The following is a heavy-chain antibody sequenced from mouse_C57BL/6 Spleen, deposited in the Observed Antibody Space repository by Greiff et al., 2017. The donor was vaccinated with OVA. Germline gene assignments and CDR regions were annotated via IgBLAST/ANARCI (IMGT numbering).Heavy chain of an antibody. CDR1: GYTFTSYW. CDR3: ARRGKYYDLDY. V-gene: IGHV1-50*01. Sequence: VQLQQPGAELVKPGASVKLSCKASGYTFTSYWMQWVKQRPGQGLEWIGEIDPSDSYTNYNQKFKGKATLTVDTSSSTAYMQLSSLTSEDSAVYYCARRGKYYDLDYWGQGTTLTVSS. J-gene: IGHJ2*01. D-gene: IGHD2-3*01. CDR2: IDPSDSYT.